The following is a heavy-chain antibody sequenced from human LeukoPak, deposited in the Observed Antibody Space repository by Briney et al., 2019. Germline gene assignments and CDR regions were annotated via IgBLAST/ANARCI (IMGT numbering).Heavy chain of an antibody. CDR1: RFTFSNYV. Sequence: PGGSLRLSCAASRFTFSNYVMSWVRQAPGGGLECVSAISGSGRSTYYADSVKGRFTISRDNSKNTLYLQMNSLRAEDTAVYYCARRNTPDYWGQGTLVTVSS. CDR2: ISGSGRST. J-gene: IGHJ4*02. V-gene: IGHV3-23*01. D-gene: IGHD1-14*01. CDR3: ARRNTPDY.